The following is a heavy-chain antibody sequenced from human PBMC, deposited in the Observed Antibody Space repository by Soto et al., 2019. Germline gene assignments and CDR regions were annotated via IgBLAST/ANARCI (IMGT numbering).Heavy chain of an antibody. CDR2: IYYSGSS. V-gene: IGHV4-59*01. J-gene: IGHJ4*02. CDR3: ARVPYYCFDQ. Sequence: SETLSLTCTVSGGSLSPYYWSWVRQPPGKGLEWIGYIYYSGSSTYNASLKSRVTISVDTSTNQFSLKLTSVTAADTAVYYCARVPYYCFDQWGQGALVTVSS. CDR1: GGSLSPYY. D-gene: IGHD2-8*01.